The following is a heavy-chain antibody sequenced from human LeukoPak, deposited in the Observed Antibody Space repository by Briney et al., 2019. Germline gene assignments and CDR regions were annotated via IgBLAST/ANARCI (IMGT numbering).Heavy chain of an antibody. J-gene: IGHJ5*02. V-gene: IGHV1-2*02. Sequence: ASVKVSCKASGYTFTGYYMHWVRQAPGQGLEWMGWINPNSGGTNYAQKLQGRVTMTTDTSTSTAYMELRSLRSDDTAVYYCAREVSPYYDFWSGYYRMDWFDPWGQGTLVTVSS. CDR3: AREVSPYYDFWSGYYRMDWFDP. CDR2: INPNSGGT. CDR1: GYTFTGYY. D-gene: IGHD3-3*01.